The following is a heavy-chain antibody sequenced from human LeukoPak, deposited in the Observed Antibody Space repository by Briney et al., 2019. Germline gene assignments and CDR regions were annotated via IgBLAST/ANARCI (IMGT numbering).Heavy chain of an antibody. J-gene: IGHJ3*02. CDR3: ARDYSSGWYVPDAFDI. D-gene: IGHD6-19*01. CDR1: GFTFSSYE. V-gene: IGHV3-48*03. Sequence: GGSLRLSCAASGFTFSSYEMNWVRQAPGKGLEWVSYISSSGSTIYYADSVKGRFTISRDNAKNSLYLQMNSLRAEDTAVYYCARDYSSGWYVPDAFDIWGQGTMVTVSS. CDR2: ISSSGSTI.